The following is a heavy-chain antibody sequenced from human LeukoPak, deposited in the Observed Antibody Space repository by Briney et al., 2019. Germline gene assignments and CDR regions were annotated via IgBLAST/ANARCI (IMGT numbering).Heavy chain of an antibody. V-gene: IGHV1-2*02. CDR3: AREQQLDWFDP. CDR1: GYTFTGYY. J-gene: IGHJ5*02. Sequence: ASVKVSCKASGYTFTGYYMHWVRQAPGQGLEWMGWINPNSGGTNYAQKFQGRVTMTRNTSISTAYMELSSLRSEDTAVYYCAREQQLDWFDPWGQGTLVTVSS. D-gene: IGHD6-13*01. CDR2: INPNSGGT.